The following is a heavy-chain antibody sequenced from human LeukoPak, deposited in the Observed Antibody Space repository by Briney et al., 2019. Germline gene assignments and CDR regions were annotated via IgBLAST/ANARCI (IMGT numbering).Heavy chain of an antibody. CDR3: AKDLYFQAGRAFDI. CDR1: GFTFSSYA. J-gene: IGHJ3*02. CDR2: ISGSGGST. D-gene: IGHD6-19*01. Sequence: GGSLRLSCAASGFTFSSYAMSWVRQAPGKGLEWVSDISGSGGSTYYADSVKGRFTIPRDNSKNTLYLQMNSLRAEDPAVYYCAKDLYFQAGRAFDIWGQGTMVTVSS. V-gene: IGHV3-23*01.